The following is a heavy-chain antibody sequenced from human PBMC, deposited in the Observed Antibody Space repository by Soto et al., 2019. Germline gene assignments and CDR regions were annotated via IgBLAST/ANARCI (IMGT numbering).Heavy chain of an antibody. D-gene: IGHD1-26*01. CDR2: IYYSGST. CDR1: GGSISSGGYY. V-gene: IGHV4-39*01. J-gene: IGHJ5*02. Sequence: SETLSLTCTASGGSISSGGYYWSWIRQHPGTGLEWIGSIYYSGSTYYNPSLKSRVTISVDTSKNQFSLKLSSVTAADTAVYYCATQEVGGSYVYTFDPWGQGTLVTVSS. CDR3: ATQEVGGSYVYTFDP.